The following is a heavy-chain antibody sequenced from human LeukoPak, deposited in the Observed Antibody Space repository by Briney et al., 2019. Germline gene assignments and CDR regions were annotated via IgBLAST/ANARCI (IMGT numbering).Heavy chain of an antibody. CDR2: IYYSGST. D-gene: IGHD2-2*01. Sequence: SETLSLTCTVSGGSISSYYWSWIRQPPGKGLEWIGYIYYSGSTNYNPSLESRVTISVDTSKNQFSLKLSSVTAADTAVYYCARLTEYGGFDYWGQGTLVTVSS. CDR1: GGSISSYY. V-gene: IGHV4-59*08. J-gene: IGHJ4*02. CDR3: ARLTEYGGFDY.